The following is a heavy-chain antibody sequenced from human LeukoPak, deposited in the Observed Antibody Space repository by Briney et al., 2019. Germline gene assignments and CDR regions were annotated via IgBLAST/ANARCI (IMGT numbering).Heavy chain of an antibody. CDR1: GGSISSYY. CDR3: ARHTPVGCSSTSCYARWTYYYYYGMDV. J-gene: IGHJ6*02. Sequence: SETLSLTCTVSGGSISSYYWSWIRQPPGKGLEWIGYIYYSGSTNYNPSLKSRVTISVDTSKNQFSLKLSSVTAADTAVYYCARHTPVGCSSTSCYARWTYYYYYGMDVWGQGTTVTVSS. D-gene: IGHD2-2*01. V-gene: IGHV4-59*08. CDR2: IYYSGST.